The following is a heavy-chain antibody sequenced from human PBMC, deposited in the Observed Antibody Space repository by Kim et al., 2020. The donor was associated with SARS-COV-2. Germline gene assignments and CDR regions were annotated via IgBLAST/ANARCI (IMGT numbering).Heavy chain of an antibody. CDR2: ISGSGGST. CDR1: GFTFSYYA. CDR3: AKAPSSEEWLVPPY. Sequence: GGSLRLSCAASGFTFSYYAMSWVRQAPGKGLEWVSGISGSGGSTYYADSVKGRFTISRDNSKNTLYLQMNSLRAEDTAVYYCAKAPSSEEWLVPPYWGQGTLVTVSS. V-gene: IGHV3-23*01. J-gene: IGHJ4*02. D-gene: IGHD6-19*01.